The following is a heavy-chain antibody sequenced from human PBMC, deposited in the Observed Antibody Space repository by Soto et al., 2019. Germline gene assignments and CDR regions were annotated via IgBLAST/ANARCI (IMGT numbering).Heavy chain of an antibody. CDR2: INPSGGST. CDR1: GYTFTSYY. Sequence: QVQLVQSGAEVKKPGASVKVSCKASGYTFTSYYMHWVRQAPGQGLEWMGIINPSGGSTSYAQKFEGSATMTRATSTSTVDVELRSLRSEDTAVYYCARDWTYSGSYFGLFDYWGQGTLVTVSS. V-gene: IGHV1-46*03. J-gene: IGHJ4*02. CDR3: ARDWTYSGSYFGLFDY. D-gene: IGHD1-26*01.